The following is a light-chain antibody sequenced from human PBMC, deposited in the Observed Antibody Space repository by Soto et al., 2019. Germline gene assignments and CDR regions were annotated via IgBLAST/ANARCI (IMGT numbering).Light chain of an antibody. CDR1: QAIGNY. V-gene: IGKV1-27*01. CDR3: QKYNGDPLT. CDR2: AAS. Sequence: DIQVTQFPSSLSASVGVSVTITCRASQAIGNYLAWYQQKPGKVPKLLIYAASTLQSGVPSRFSGSRSGTDLTISVRRLQPEDGTTYYCQKYNGDPLTYGPGTKVEIK. J-gene: IGKJ3*01.